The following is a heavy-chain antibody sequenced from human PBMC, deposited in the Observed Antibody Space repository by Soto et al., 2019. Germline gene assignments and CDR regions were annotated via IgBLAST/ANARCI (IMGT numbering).Heavy chain of an antibody. V-gene: IGHV1-2*04. D-gene: IGHD2-15*01. CDR2: INPNSGGT. CDR1: GYTFTGYY. Sequence: QVQLVQSGAEVKKPGALVKVSCKASGYTFTGYYMHWVRQAPGQGLEWMGWINPNSGGTNYAQKFQGWVTMTRDTSISTAYMELSRLRSDDTAVYYCAILGGERGYCSGGSCPFDYWGQGTLVTVSS. J-gene: IGHJ4*02. CDR3: AILGGERGYCSGGSCPFDY.